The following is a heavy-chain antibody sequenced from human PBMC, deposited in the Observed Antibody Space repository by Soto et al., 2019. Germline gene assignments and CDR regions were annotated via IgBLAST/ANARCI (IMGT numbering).Heavy chain of an antibody. J-gene: IGHJ3*02. CDR1: GFTFSSYS. Sequence: GGSLRLSCAASGFTFSSYSMNWVRQAPGKGLEWVSSISSSSSYIYYADSVKGRFTISRDNAKNSLYLQMNSLRAEDTAVYYCARGSATQQPYYDFWSGYDAFDIWGQGTMVTVSS. CDR3: ARGSATQQPYYDFWSGYDAFDI. V-gene: IGHV3-21*01. CDR2: ISSSSSYI. D-gene: IGHD3-3*01.